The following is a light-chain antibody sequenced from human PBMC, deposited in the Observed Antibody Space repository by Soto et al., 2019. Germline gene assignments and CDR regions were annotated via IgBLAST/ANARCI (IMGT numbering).Light chain of an antibody. CDR3: QQYGSSPIT. CDR2: GAS. CDR1: QSVSSNL. V-gene: IGKV3-20*01. Sequence: EIVLTQSPGTLSLSPGERATLSCRASQSVSSNLLAWYQQKPGQAPRLLIYGASSRATGIPDRFSGSGSGTDFTLTIRRLEPEDFAVYYCQQYGSSPITFGQGTRLEIK. J-gene: IGKJ5*01.